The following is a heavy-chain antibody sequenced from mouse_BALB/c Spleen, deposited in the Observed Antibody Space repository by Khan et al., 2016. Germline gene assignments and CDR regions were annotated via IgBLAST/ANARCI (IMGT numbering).Heavy chain of an antibody. V-gene: IGHV1S34*01. CDR3: ARGRRYFDY. J-gene: IGHJ2*01. CDR2: IRCYNGAT. CDR1: GYSFTGYY. Sequence: LVKTGASVKISCKASGYSFTGYYMHWVKQSHGKSLEWIGYIRCYNGATSYNQKYKGKAIFTVDTSSSTAYMQFNSLTSEDSAVYYCARGRRYFDYWGQGTTLTVSS. D-gene: IGHD2-12*01.